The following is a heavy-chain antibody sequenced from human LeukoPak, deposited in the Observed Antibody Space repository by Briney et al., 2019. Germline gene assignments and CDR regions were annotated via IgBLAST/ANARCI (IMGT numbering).Heavy chain of an antibody. Sequence: GGPLSFSCEASGFPFRSSWLHWFRKVPGKGLVWVSRINSDGSSTSYADSVKGRFTISRDNGKNTLYLQMNSLRAEDTAVYYCATGQGHGMDVWGQGTTVTVSS. CDR1: GFPFRSSW. V-gene: IGHV3-74*01. D-gene: IGHD1-14*01. J-gene: IGHJ6*02. CDR2: INSDGSST. CDR3: ATGQGHGMDV.